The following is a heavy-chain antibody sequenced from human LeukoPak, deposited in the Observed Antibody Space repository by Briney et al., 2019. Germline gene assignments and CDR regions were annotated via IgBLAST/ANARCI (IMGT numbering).Heavy chain of an antibody. CDR3: ARVSFYDSSGYEENPVFDY. V-gene: IGHV3-48*03. CDR2: ISSSGSTI. J-gene: IGHJ4*02. Sequence: GGSLRLSCAASGFTFSSYEMNWVRQAPGKGLEWVSYISSSGSTIYYADSVKGRFTISRDNAKNSLYLQMNSLRAEDTAAYYCARVSFYDSSGYEENPVFDYWGQGTLVTVSS. CDR1: GFTFSSYE. D-gene: IGHD3-22*01.